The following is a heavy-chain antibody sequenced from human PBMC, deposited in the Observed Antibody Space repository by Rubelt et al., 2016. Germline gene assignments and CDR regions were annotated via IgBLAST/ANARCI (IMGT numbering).Heavy chain of an antibody. V-gene: IGHV4-39*01. Sequence: QLQLQESGPGLVKPSETLSLTCTVSGGSISSSSYYWGWIRQPPGKGLEWIGSIYYSGSTYYNPSLRSRVTISVDTSKNQFSLKLSSVTAADTAVYYCARHYSRRADWFDPWGQGTLVTVSS. CDR2: IYYSGST. CDR1: GGSISSSSYY. D-gene: IGHD4-11*01. J-gene: IGHJ5*02. CDR3: ARHYSRRADWFDP.